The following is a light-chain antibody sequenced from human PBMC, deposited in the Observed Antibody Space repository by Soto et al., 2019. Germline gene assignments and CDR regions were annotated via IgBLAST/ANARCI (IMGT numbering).Light chain of an antibody. V-gene: IGLV1-51*01. CDR2: DNH. CDR1: SSNIGKNY. CDR3: ATWDSSLSAGL. Sequence: QSVLTQPPSVSAAPGQMVTISCSGSSSNIGKNYVSWYQHLPGTAPKLLIYDNHRRPSGIPDRFSGSKSGTSATLGITGLQTGDEADYYCATWDSSLSAGLFGGGTQLTVL. J-gene: IGLJ2*01.